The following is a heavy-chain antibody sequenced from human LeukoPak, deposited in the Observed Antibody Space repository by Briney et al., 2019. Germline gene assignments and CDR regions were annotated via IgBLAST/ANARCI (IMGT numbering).Heavy chain of an antibody. CDR1: GGSISISSYD. Sequence: SETLSLTCTVSGGSISISSYDWGWIRQPPGKGLEWMGSIYYSWSTYYNPPLKSRVTISVDTSKNQFSLKLSSVTAADTAVYYCARECSSGWYPTGAFDIWGQGTMVTVSS. D-gene: IGHD6-19*01. J-gene: IGHJ3*02. V-gene: IGHV4-39*07. CDR2: IYYSWST. CDR3: ARECSSGWYPTGAFDI.